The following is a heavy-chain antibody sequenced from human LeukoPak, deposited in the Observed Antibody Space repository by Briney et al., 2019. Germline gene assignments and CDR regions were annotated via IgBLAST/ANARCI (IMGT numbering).Heavy chain of an antibody. CDR2: ISGDGGTT. J-gene: IGHJ4*02. CDR3: AKDIGERGYSVH. V-gene: IGHV3-43*02. Sequence: GGSLRLSCAAPGFTFDDYAVHWVRQAPGKGLEWVSLISGDGGTTYYADSVKGRFTISRDNSKNSLYLQMNILRTEDTALYYCAKDIGERGYSVHWGQGTLVTVSS. CDR1: GFTFDDYA. D-gene: IGHD5/OR15-5a*01.